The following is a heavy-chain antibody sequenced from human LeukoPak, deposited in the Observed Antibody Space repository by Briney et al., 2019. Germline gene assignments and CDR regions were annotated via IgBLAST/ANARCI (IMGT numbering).Heavy chain of an antibody. V-gene: IGHV1-2*02. CDR1: GYTFTGYY. Sequence: ASVKVSCKASGYTFTGYYMHWVRQAPGQGLEWMGWINPNSGGTNYAQKLQGRVTMTRDTSISTAYMELSRLRSDDTAVYYCARDLGYCSGGSCRDYWGQGTLVTVSS. J-gene: IGHJ4*02. D-gene: IGHD2-15*01. CDR3: ARDLGYCSGGSCRDY. CDR2: INPNSGGT.